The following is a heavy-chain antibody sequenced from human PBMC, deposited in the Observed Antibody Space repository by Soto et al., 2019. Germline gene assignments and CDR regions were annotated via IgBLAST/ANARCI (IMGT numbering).Heavy chain of an antibody. Sequence: QAGGSLRRSCAASGFTFSSYAMSWVRQAPGKGLEWVSAISVSGGSTYYADSVKGRFTISRDNSKNTLYLQMNSLRAEDTAVYYCAKDPVDTGRSGGVDYFDYWGQGTLVTVSS. V-gene: IGHV3-23*01. CDR2: ISVSGGST. CDR3: AKDPVDTGRSGGVDYFDY. J-gene: IGHJ4*02. D-gene: IGHD6-25*01. CDR1: GFTFSSYA.